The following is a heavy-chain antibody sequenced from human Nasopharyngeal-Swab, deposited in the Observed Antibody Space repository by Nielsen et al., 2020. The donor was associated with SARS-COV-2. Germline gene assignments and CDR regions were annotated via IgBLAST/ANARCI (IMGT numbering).Heavy chain of an antibody. CDR3: ARDGLDYDFWSAYFMDA. CDR2: ISSSSSYI. V-gene: IGHV3-21*01. D-gene: IGHD3-3*01. Sequence: GGSLRLSCAASGFTFNNYNFNWVRQAPGKGLEGVSSISSSSSYIYYADSVKGRFTISRDNAKNSFSLQMNSLRAEDTAVYYCARDGLDYDFWSAYFMDAWGQGTTVTVSS. CDR1: GFTFNNYN. J-gene: IGHJ6*02.